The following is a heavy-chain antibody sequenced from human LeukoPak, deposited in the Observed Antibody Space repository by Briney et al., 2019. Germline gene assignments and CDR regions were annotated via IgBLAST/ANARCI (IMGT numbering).Heavy chain of an antibody. D-gene: IGHD3-22*01. CDR2: ISYDGSNK. Sequence: PGGSLRLSCAASGFTFSRYAMHWVRHAPGKGLEWVAVISYDGSNKYYADSVKGRFTISRDNSKNTLYLQMNSLRAEDTAVYYCAKSYYDSSGYFLCIDYWGQGTLVTVS. CDR3: AKSYYDSSGYFLCIDY. J-gene: IGHJ4*02. V-gene: IGHV3-30-3*01. CDR1: GFTFSRYA.